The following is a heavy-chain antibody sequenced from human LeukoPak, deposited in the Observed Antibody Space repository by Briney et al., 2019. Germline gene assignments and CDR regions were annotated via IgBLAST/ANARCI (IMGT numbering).Heavy chain of an antibody. CDR1: GDSVSSKSAA. CDR2: TYYRSKWYN. D-gene: IGHD3-3*02. J-gene: IGHJ4*02. V-gene: IGHV6-1*01. CDR3: ARGTFLEYLLPFDY. Sequence: SQTLSLTCAISGDSVSSKSAAWNWIRQSPSRGLEWLGRTYYRSKWYNDYAVSVKSRITINPDTSKNQFSLQLNSVTPEDTAVYYYARGTFLEYLLPFDYWGQGTLVTVSS.